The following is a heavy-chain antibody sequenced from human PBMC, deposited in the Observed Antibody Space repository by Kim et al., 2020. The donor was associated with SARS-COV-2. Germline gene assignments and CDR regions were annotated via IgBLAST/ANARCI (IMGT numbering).Heavy chain of an antibody. Sequence: GGSLRLSCEASGFTFSNYGMHWVRQGPGKGLEWVAVISYDGKNIFYRESVEGRFTISRDNSKSTLYLQMNSLRVDDTGVYSCAKDLAGKYWHYFGMDVWGQGTTVTVSS. CDR3: AKDLAGKYWHYFGMDV. CDR1: GFTFSNYG. CDR2: ISYDGKNI. V-gene: IGHV3-30*18. D-gene: IGHD6-19*01. J-gene: IGHJ6*02.